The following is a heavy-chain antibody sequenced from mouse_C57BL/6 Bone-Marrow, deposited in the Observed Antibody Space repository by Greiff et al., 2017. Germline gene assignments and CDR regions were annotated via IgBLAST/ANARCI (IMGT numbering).Heavy chain of an antibody. J-gene: IGHJ3*01. Sequence: VQLQQSGPVLVQPSHSQSITCTVSGFSFTSYGVYWVRQSPGKGLEWLGVIWSGGSTDNNAACISRLSISTDNSKSQVIFKMTSLQADDTAIYYGARTGFADWGKGTLVTVSA. CDR3: ARTGFAD. CDR2: IWSGGST. V-gene: IGHV2-2*01. CDR1: GFSFTSYG.